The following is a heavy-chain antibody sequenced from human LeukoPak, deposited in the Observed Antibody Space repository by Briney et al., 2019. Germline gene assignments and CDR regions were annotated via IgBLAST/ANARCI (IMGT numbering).Heavy chain of an antibody. CDR1: GGSISSSSYY. CDR2: IYYSGST. J-gene: IGHJ6*03. V-gene: IGHV4-39*01. CDR3: ARVKEGELWLNYYYYMDV. D-gene: IGHD3-10*01. Sequence: SETLSLTCTVSGGSISSSSYYWGWIRQPPGKGLEWIGSIYYSGSTYYNPSLKSRVTISVDTSKNQFSLKLSSVTAADTAVYYCARVKEGELWLNYYYYMDVWGKGTTVTVSS.